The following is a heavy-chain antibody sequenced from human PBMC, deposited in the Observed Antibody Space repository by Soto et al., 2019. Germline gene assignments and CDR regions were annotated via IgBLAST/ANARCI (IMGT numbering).Heavy chain of an antibody. CDR1: GYTFTSYG. J-gene: IGHJ3*02. D-gene: IGHD3-22*01. CDR3: ARSPITMIVVVIDAFDI. Sequence: GASVKVSCKASGYTFTSYGISWVRQAPGQGLEWMGWISAYKGNTNYAQKLQGRVTMTTDTSTSTAYMELRSLRSDDTAVYYCARSPITMIVVVIDAFDIWGQGTMVTVSS. CDR2: ISAYKGNT. V-gene: IGHV1-18*01.